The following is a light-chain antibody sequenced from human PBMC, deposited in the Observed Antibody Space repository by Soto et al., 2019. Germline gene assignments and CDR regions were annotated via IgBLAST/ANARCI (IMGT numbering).Light chain of an antibody. V-gene: IGKV2-28*01. Sequence: VITQSPLSLPVTFGEPASISCRSTQSLLRSNGYNYLDWYLQKPGQSPQLLIYLGSNRTSGFPGELHGSGSGTNFTVRIARVKAADVSIYDCTQSLQTGFTFGPGTIVPVK. CDR3: TQSLQTGFT. J-gene: IGKJ3*01. CDR1: QSLLRSNGYNY. CDR2: LGS.